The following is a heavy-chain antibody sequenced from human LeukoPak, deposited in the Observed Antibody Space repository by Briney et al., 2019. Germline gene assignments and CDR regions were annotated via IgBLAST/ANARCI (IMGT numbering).Heavy chain of an antibody. Sequence: GGTLTLSCTASGFKFHNYAIHWVRLVPGKGLEWVSGVSWNNETLGYADSVKGRFTISRDNAKNSVYLQMNSLRAEDTALYYCARDWGSSGWFYFDYWGQGTLVTVSS. CDR3: ARDWGSSGWFYFDY. J-gene: IGHJ4*02. V-gene: IGHV3-9*01. CDR1: GFKFHNYA. D-gene: IGHD6-19*01. CDR2: VSWNNETL.